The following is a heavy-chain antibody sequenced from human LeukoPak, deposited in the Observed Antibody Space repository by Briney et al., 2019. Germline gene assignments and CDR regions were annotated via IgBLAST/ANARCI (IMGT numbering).Heavy chain of an antibody. Sequence: ASAKVSCKASGYTFIGYYIQWVRQAPGQGPEWMGWINPDSGITNYAQKFQGRVTMTRDTSINTAYMEVSRLRSDDTAVYYCARDPSGDSSGYPFDHWGQGTLVTVSS. J-gene: IGHJ4*02. V-gene: IGHV1-2*02. D-gene: IGHD3-22*01. CDR1: GYTFIGYY. CDR2: INPDSGIT. CDR3: ARDPSGDSSGYPFDH.